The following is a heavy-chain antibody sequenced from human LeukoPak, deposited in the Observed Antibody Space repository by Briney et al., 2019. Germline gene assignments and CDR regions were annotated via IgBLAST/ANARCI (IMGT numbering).Heavy chain of an antibody. J-gene: IGHJ4*02. D-gene: IGHD2-2*01. CDR1: GGSISSSNYY. V-gene: IGHV4-39*07. CDR2: INHSGST. Sequence: SETLSLTCTVSGGSISSSNYYWSWIRQPPGKGLEWIGEINHSGSTNYNPSLKSRVTISVDTSKNQFSLKLSSVTAADTAVYYCARLDCSSTSCFLHYWGQGTLVTVSS. CDR3: ARLDCSSTSCFLHY.